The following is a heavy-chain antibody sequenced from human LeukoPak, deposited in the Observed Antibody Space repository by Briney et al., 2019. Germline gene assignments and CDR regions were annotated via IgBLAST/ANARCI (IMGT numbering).Heavy chain of an antibody. D-gene: IGHD3-22*01. CDR2: ISGSGGST. CDR1: GFTFSSYA. CDR3: AKDLDYYDSSGTPFGH. Sequence: GGSLRLSCAASGFTFSSYAMSWVRQAPGKGLEWVSAISGSGGSTYYADSVKGRFTISRDNSKNTLYLQMNSLRAEDTAVYYCAKDLDYYDSSGTPFGHWGQGTLVTVSS. V-gene: IGHV3-23*01. J-gene: IGHJ1*01.